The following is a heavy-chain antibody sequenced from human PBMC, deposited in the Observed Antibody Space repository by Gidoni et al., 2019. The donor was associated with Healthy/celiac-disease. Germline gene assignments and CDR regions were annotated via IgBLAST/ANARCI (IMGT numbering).Heavy chain of an antibody. D-gene: IGHD3-10*01. CDR2: ISYDGSNK. CDR1: GFTFRSYG. CDR3: AKDGYYGSGTGDYYYYGMDV. V-gene: IGHV3-30*18. J-gene: IGHJ6*02. Sequence: QVQLVESGGGVVQPGRSLRLSCAASGFTFRSYGMHGVRQAPGKGLGWLAVISYDGSNKYYADSVKGRFTISRDNSKNTLYLQMNSLRAEDTAVYYCAKDGYYGSGTGDYYYYGMDVWGQGTTVTVSS.